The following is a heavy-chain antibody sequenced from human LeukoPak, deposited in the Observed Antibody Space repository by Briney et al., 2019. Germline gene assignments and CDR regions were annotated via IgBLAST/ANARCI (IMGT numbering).Heavy chain of an antibody. V-gene: IGHV4-59*01. CDR3: ARDASSSSYGYYYFDY. CDR1: GGSISSCY. CDR2: IYYSGST. Sequence: SETLSLTCTVSGGSISSCYWSWIRQPPGKGLEGIGYIYYSGSTNYNPSLKSRVTISVDTSKNQFSLKLSSVTAADTAVYYCARDASSSSYGYYYFDYWGQGTLVTVSS. J-gene: IGHJ4*02. D-gene: IGHD5-18*01.